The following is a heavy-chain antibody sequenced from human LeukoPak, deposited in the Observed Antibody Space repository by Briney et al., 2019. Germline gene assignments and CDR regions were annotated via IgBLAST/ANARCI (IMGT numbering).Heavy chain of an antibody. CDR1: GASITSYY. J-gene: IGHJ6*02. V-gene: IGHV4-59*01. D-gene: IGHD6-25*01. CDR2: LFYSGGT. CDR3: ARLRVTAAAFYGMDV. Sequence: SETLSLTCTVSGASITSYYWNWIRQPPGKRLEWIGYLFYSGGTNYNPSLKSRVTISVDTSKDQFSLKLSSVTAADTAVYYCARLRVTAAAFYGMDVWGQGTTATVSS.